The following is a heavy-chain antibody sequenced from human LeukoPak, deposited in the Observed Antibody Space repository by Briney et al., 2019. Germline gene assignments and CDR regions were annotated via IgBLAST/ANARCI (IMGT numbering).Heavy chain of an antibody. CDR2: TRNKANSYTT. J-gene: IGHJ3*02. CDR3: AKAITMIVVVTSDAFDI. Sequence: GGSLRLSCAASGFTFSDHYMDWVRQAPGKGLEWVGRTRNKANSYTTEYAASVKGRFTISRDDSKNSLYLQMNSLKTEDTAVYYCAKAITMIVVVTSDAFDIWGQGTMVTVSS. V-gene: IGHV3-72*01. D-gene: IGHD3-22*01. CDR1: GFTFSDHY.